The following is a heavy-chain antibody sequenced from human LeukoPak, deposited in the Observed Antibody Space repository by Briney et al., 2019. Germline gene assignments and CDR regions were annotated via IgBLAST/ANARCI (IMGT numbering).Heavy chain of an antibody. V-gene: IGHV3-48*03. D-gene: IGHD2-2*01. CDR1: GFTFSSYE. CDR2: ISSSGSTI. J-gene: IGHJ6*03. Sequence: GGSLRLSCAASGFTFSSYEMNWVRQAPGKGLEWVSYISSSGSTIYYADSVKGRFTISRDNAKNSLYLQMNSLRAEDTAVYYCARDSAPAAASYYYYYYMDVWGKGTTVTISS. CDR3: ARDSAPAAASYYYYYYMDV.